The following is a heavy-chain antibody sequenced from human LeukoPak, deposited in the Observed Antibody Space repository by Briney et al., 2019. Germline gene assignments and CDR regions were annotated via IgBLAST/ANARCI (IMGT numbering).Heavy chain of an antibody. CDR2: TSGSGGIR. V-gene: IGHV3-23*01. J-gene: IGHJ5*02. Sequence: PGGSLRLSCAASGFTFCSYVMSWVRKAPGKGLEWVAGTSGSGGIRYYADSVKGRFTISRDNSRNMLYLQMNSLRAEDTAVYYCASGGPWGQGTLVTVSA. CDR1: GFTFCSYV. CDR3: ASGGP.